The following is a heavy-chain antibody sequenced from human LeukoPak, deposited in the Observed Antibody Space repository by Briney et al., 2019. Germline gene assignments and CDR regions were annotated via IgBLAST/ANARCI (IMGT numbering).Heavy chain of an antibody. CDR1: GYTFTSYG. J-gene: IGHJ6*03. CDR2: IIPIFRTG. Sequence: GASVKVSCKASGYTFTSYGISWVRQAPGQGLEWMGGIIPIFRTGNYAQRFQGRVTITADESTSTAYMELSSLRSEDTAVYYCATRFGELSLSDYYYYYMDVWGKGTTVTVSS. CDR3: ATRFGELSLSDYYYYYMDV. V-gene: IGHV1-69*13. D-gene: IGHD3-10*01.